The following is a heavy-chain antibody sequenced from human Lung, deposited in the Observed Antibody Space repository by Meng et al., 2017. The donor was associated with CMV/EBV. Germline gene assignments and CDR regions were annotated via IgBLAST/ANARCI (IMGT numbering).Heavy chain of an antibody. Sequence: ASVKVSXKASGYTFTGYYMHWVRQAPGQGLEWMGWINPNSGGTNYAQKFQGRVTMTRDTSISTAYMELSRLRSDDTAVYYCARDGGGLYYFDYWGQGKRVNGAS. D-gene: IGHD2-15*01. CDR3: ARDGGGLYYFDY. J-gene: IGHJ4*02. CDR1: GYTFTGYY. CDR2: INPNSGGT. V-gene: IGHV1-2*02.